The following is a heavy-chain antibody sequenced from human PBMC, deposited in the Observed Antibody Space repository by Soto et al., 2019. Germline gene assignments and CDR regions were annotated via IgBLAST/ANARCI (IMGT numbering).Heavy chain of an antibody. V-gene: IGHV4-61*08. Sequence: SETLSLTCIVSGGSVGSGAYYWSWIRQPPGNALEWIGYIQYSGDTNYNSSLKSRVTTSVDMSRNRFSLKLTSVTAADTAFYYCARHDYSDRAFDLWGQGTMVTVS. J-gene: IGHJ3*01. CDR2: IQYSGDT. CDR1: GGSVGSGAYY. D-gene: IGHD3-22*01. CDR3: ARHDYSDRAFDL.